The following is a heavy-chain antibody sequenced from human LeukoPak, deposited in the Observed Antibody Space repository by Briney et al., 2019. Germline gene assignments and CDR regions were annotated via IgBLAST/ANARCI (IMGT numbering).Heavy chain of an antibody. Sequence: PGGSLRLSCAASGFTFSSYAMHWVRQAPGKGLEWVAVISYDGSNKYYADSVKGRFTISRDNSKNTLYLQMNSLRAEDTAVYYCAERSSGAHYWGQGTLVIVSS. CDR3: AERSSGAHY. J-gene: IGHJ4*02. CDR2: ISYDGSNK. CDR1: GFTFSSYA. D-gene: IGHD6-19*01. V-gene: IGHV3-30*01.